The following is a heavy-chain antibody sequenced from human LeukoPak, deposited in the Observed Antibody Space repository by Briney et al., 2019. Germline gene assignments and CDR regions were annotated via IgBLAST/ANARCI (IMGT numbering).Heavy chain of an antibody. CDR2: IRSKAYRGTT. D-gene: IGHD5-18*01. J-gene: IGHJ6*02. CDR1: GFTFVYHA. CDR3: TRGPLQLWLHNGMDV. V-gene: IGHV3-49*04. Sequence: PGRYPRLSSTASGFTFVYHAMGWARPAPGKGLEWVGFIRSKAYRGTTENAAFVKGRFTISRDDSTSIAYLQMNSLKTEDRAVYYCTRGPLQLWLHNGMDVWGQGTTVTVSS.